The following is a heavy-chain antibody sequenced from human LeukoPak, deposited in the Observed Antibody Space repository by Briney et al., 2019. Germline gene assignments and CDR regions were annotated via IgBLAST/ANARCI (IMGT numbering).Heavy chain of an antibody. D-gene: IGHD2-15*01. CDR3: ARDRCSGGSCYYYYYYGMDV. V-gene: IGHV1-69*06. CDR1: GGTFSSYA. CDR2: IIPIFGTA. J-gene: IGHJ6*04. Sequence: ASVTVSCKASGGTFSSYAISWVRQAPGQGLEWMGGIIPIFGTANYAQKFQGRVTITADKSTSTAYMELSSLRSEDTAVYYCARDRCSGGSCYYYYYYGMDVWGKGTTVTVSS.